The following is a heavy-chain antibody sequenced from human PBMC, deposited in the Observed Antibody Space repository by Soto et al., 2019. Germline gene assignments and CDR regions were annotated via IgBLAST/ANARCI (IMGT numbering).Heavy chain of an antibody. CDR2: VNHNGRN. D-gene: IGHD6-19*01. V-gene: IGHV4-34*01. Sequence: SETLSLTCAFYCGSFSGYFWNWIRQTPGKGLEWIGKVNHNGRNNYNPSLKSRVTISLDMSKNQISLKLTSVTAADTAVYYCARGGSSDWQVAFDFWGQGTMVTVSS. J-gene: IGHJ3*01. CDR3: ARGGSSDWQVAFDF. CDR1: CGSFSGYF.